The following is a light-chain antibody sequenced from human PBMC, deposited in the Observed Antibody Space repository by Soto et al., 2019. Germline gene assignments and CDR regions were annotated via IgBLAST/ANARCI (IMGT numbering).Light chain of an antibody. V-gene: IGKV1-8*01. CDR2: AAS. J-gene: IGKJ1*01. CDR3: QQYYSYPGT. CDR1: QGISSY. Sequence: AIRMTQSPSSFSASTGDRVTITCRASQGISSYLAWYQQKPGKAPKLLIYAASTLQSGVPSRFSGSGSGTDFTLTIRRLQSEDFATYYCQQYYSYPGTFGQGTKVEIK.